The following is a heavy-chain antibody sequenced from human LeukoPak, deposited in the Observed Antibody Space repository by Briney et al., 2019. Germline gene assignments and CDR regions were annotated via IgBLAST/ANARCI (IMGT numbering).Heavy chain of an antibody. CDR2: ITSDGSDT. V-gene: IGHV3-74*01. D-gene: IGHD7-27*01. Sequence: GASLRLSCVASGFTFRYHWMHWLRQVPGKGLVWVARITSDGSDTSHADSVEGRFTISRDNAKDTLHLQMNSLRVEDTAVYYCARNNWGIDYWGQGTLVAISS. CDR1: GFTFRYHW. J-gene: IGHJ4*02. CDR3: ARNNWGIDY.